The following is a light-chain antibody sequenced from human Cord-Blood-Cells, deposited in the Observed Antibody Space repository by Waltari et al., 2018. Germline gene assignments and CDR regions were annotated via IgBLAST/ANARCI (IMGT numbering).Light chain of an antibody. Sequence: DIVMTQSPDSMAVSLGARASITCNSRHSVLYSSNNKNYLAWYQQKPGQPPKLLIYWASTRESGVPDRFSGSGSGTDFTLTISSLQAEDVAVYYCQQYYSTPLTFGGGTKVEIK. CDR2: WAS. J-gene: IGKJ4*01. CDR3: QQYYSTPLT. CDR1: HSVLYSSNNKNY. V-gene: IGKV4-1*01.